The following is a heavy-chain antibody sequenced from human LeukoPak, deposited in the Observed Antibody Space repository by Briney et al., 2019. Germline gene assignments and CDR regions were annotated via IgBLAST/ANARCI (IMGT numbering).Heavy chain of an antibody. CDR1: GGTFSSYG. CDR3: ARVGYGGNKFDY. V-gene: IGHV1-69*04. CDR2: IIPILGIV. J-gene: IGHJ4*02. Sequence: GASVKVSCKASGGTFSSYGINWVRQAPGQGLEWRGRIIPILGIVNYAQKFQGRVTITADKSTSTAYMELSSLRSEDTAVYYCARVGYGGNKFDYWGQGTLVTVSS. D-gene: IGHD4-23*01.